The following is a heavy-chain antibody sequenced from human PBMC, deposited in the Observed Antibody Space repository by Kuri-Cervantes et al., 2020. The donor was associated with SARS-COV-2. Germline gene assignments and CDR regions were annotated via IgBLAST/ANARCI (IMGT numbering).Heavy chain of an antibody. D-gene: IGHD6-13*01. CDR3: ARGQQLIDY. CDR2: ISSSSSYT. J-gene: IGHJ4*02. CDR1: GFTFSDYY. Sequence: LSLTCAASGFTFSDYYMSWIRQAPGKGLEWVSYISSSSSYTNYADSVKGRFTISRDNAKNSLYLQMDSLRAEDTAVYYCARGQQLIDYWGQGTLVTVSS. V-gene: IGHV3-11*03.